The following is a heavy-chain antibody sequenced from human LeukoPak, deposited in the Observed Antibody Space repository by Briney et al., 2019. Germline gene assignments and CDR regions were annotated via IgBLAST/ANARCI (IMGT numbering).Heavy chain of an antibody. D-gene: IGHD2-2*01. Sequence: EASVTVSCKASGYTFTSYESNWVRQAPGEGLEWMGGMNPNSGNTGYVQTLQGRDTMTRNTAISTAYMEMSRLRSEDTAVYYCSTPPPYCSSTSCSYYYYMDVWGKGTTVTVSS. CDR3: STPPPYCSSTSCSYYYYMDV. J-gene: IGHJ6*03. CDR2: MNPNSGNT. V-gene: IGHV1-8*01. CDR1: GYTFTSYE.